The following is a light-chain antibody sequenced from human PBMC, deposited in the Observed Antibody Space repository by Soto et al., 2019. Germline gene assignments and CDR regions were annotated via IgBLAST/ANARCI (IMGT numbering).Light chain of an antibody. CDR1: SGHSSYA. V-gene: IGLV4-69*01. CDR2: LNTDGSH. CDR3: QTWGTGFQV. Sequence: QPVLTQSPSASASLGASGKLTCTMSSGHSSYAIAWHQQQPEKGPRYLMKLNTDGSHSKGDGIPDRFSGSSSGAERYLTISSLQSEDEADYYCQTWGTGFQVFGGGTKLTVL. J-gene: IGLJ3*02.